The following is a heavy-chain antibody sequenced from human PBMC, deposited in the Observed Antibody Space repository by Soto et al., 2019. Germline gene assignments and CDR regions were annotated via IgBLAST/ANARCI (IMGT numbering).Heavy chain of an antibody. CDR1: KFTFSDYY. J-gene: IGHJ2*01. CDR2: ISPSSSYR. CDR3: ARVGYRGDELPIPSPWVFDL. V-gene: IGHV3-11*05. Sequence: QVQLVESGGGLVKPGGSLRLSCAASKFTFSDYYMSWIRQAPGKGLEWLSYISPSSSYRYYADSVEGRFTISRDNAKNSVFLQMNSLRDEDTAVYYCARVGYRGDELPIPSPWVFDLWGRGTLVSVSS. D-gene: IGHD5-12*01.